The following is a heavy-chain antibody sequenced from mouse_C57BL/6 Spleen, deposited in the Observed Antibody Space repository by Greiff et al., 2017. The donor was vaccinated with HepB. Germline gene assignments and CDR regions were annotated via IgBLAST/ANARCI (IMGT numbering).Heavy chain of an antibody. CDR1: GYTFTSYW. CDR3: ARGGLRRVYYFDY. D-gene: IGHD2-4*01. Sequence: QVQLQQPGAELVMPGASVKLSCKASGYTFTSYWMHWVKQRPGQGLEWIGEIDPSDSYTNYNQKFKGKSTLTVDKSSSTAYMQLSSLTSADSAVYYCARGGLRRVYYFDYWGQGTTLTVSS. J-gene: IGHJ2*01. CDR2: IDPSDSYT. V-gene: IGHV1-69*01.